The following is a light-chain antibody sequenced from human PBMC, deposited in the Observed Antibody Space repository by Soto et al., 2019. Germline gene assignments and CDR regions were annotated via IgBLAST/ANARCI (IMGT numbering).Light chain of an antibody. V-gene: IGKV3-20*01. CDR1: QTVTSNY. J-gene: IGKJ5*01. Sequence: EIVLTRSPGTLSLSPGERATLSCGASQTVTSNYLAWYQQKPGQAPRLLIFGASSRATGIPDRFSGSGSGTDFTLIIGRLEPEDFAVYYCQQYNNWPPITFGQGTRLEIK. CDR3: QQYNNWPPIT. CDR2: GAS.